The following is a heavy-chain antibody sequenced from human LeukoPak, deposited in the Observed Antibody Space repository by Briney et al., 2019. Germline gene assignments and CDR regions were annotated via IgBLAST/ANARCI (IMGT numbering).Heavy chain of an antibody. D-gene: IGHD3-16*01. V-gene: IGHV1-2*02. J-gene: IGHJ3*01. CDR3: ARDPPGGVIDAFDV. Sequence: GASVKVSCKGSGFTIDIYYIHWVRQASGQGLEWIGWINPTSGGTNYAPNFQGRVTLTSDTSFNTAYMQLSSLTFDDTAIYYCARDPPGGVIDAFDVWGQGTMVTVSS. CDR1: GFTIDIYY. CDR2: INPTSGGT.